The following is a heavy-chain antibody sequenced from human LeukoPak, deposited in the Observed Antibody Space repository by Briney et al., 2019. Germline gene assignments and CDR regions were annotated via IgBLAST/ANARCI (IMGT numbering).Heavy chain of an antibody. CDR2: ISAYNGNT. J-gene: IGHJ4*02. CDR3: ARGCRSYYGSGSCLSY. Sequence: ASVKVSCKASDYTFTSYGISWVRQAPGQGLEWMGWISAYNGNTNYAQKLQGRVTMTTDTSTSTAYMELRSLRSDDTAVYYCARGCRSYYGSGSCLSYWGQGTLVTVSS. CDR1: DYTFTSYG. D-gene: IGHD3-10*01. V-gene: IGHV1-18*01.